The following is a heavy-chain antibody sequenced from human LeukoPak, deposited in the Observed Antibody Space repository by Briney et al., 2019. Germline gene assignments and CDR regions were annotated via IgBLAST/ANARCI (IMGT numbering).Heavy chain of an antibody. D-gene: IGHD1-26*01. CDR3: ARVRIVGATHDYYYGMDV. Sequence: ATVKVSCKASGYTFTSYDINWVRQATGQGLEWMGWMNPNSGDTGYAQKFQGRVTMTRNTSISTAYMELSSLRSEDTAVYYCARVRIVGATHDYYYGMDVWGQGTTVTVSS. CDR2: MNPNSGDT. CDR1: GYTFTSYD. V-gene: IGHV1-8*01. J-gene: IGHJ6*02.